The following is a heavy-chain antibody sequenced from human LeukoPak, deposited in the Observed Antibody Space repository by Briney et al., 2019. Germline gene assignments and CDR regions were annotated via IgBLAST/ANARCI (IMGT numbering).Heavy chain of an antibody. CDR1: GYTFTGYW. Sequence: GESLKISCKGAGYTFTGYWVAWVRQMPGKGLEWMGIIYPGNCETRYSPSVQGQVTISVDNSITTAYLQWSSLEASDTAMYYCARGRYCDSTSCQRFDSWGQGTLVTVSS. D-gene: IGHD2-2*01. J-gene: IGHJ4*02. V-gene: IGHV5-51*01. CDR2: IYPGNCET. CDR3: ARGRYCDSTSCQRFDS.